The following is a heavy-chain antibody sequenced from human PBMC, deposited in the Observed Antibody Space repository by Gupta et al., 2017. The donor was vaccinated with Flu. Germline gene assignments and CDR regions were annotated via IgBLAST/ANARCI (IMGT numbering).Heavy chain of an antibody. CDR1: GFTFSSYS. CDR2: ISSSSSYI. J-gene: IGHJ4*02. D-gene: IGHD3-10*01. Sequence: EVQLVESGGGLVKPGGSLRLSCAASGFTFSSYSMNWVRQAPGKGLEWVSSISSSSSYIYYADSVKGRFTISRDNAKNSLYLQMNSLRAEDTAVYYCARAQGMVRGVIMFDYWGQGTLVTVSS. CDR3: ARAQGMVRGVIMFDY. V-gene: IGHV3-21*01.